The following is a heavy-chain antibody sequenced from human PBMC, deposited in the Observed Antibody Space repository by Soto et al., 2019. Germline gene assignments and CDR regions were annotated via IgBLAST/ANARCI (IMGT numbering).Heavy chain of an antibody. V-gene: IGHV4-59*01. CDR1: GGSISSYY. D-gene: IGHD4-17*01. Sequence: PSETLSLTCTVSGGSISSYYWSWIRQPPGKGLEWIGYIHYSGSTNYNPSLKSRVTISVDTSKNQFSLKLSSVTAADTAVYYCARGGSTVTTLGAFDIWGQGTMVTVSS. CDR2: IHYSGST. J-gene: IGHJ3*02. CDR3: ARGGSTVTTLGAFDI.